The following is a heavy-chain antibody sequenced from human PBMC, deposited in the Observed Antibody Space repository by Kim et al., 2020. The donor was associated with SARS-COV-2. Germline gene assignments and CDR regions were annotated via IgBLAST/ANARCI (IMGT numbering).Heavy chain of an antibody. Sequence: ADSVKGRFTISRDNAKNSLYLQMNSLRDEDTAVYYCASGHRDFWSGYSSSWGQGTLVTVSS. V-gene: IGHV3-48*02. J-gene: IGHJ5*02. D-gene: IGHD3-3*01. CDR3: ASGHRDFWSGYSSS.